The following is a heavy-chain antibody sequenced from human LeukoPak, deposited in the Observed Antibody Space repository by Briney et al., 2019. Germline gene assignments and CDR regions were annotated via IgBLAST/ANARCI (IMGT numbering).Heavy chain of an antibody. D-gene: IGHD6-19*01. CDR1: GYTSTSYY. V-gene: IGHV1-46*01. Sequence: ASVKVSCKASGYTSTSYYMHWVRQAPGQGLEWMGIINPSGGSTSYAQKFQGRVTMTRDTSTSTVYMELSSLRSEDTAVYYCARETPGIAVAGNMPDGAFDIWGQGTMVTVSS. CDR2: INPSGGST. J-gene: IGHJ3*02. CDR3: ARETPGIAVAGNMPDGAFDI.